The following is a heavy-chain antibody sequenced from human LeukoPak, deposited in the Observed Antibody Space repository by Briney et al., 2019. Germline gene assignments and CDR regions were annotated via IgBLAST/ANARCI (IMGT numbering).Heavy chain of an antibody. D-gene: IGHD6-13*01. J-gene: IGHJ4*02. CDR3: AKDPYSSSWYTHFDY. Sequence: PGGSLRLSCAASGFTFSSYSMNWVRQAPGKGLEWVSAISGSGGSTYYADSVKGRFTISRDNSKNTLYLQMNSLRAEDTAVYYCAKDPYSSSWYTHFDYWGQGTLVTVSS. V-gene: IGHV3-23*01. CDR1: GFTFSSYS. CDR2: ISGSGGST.